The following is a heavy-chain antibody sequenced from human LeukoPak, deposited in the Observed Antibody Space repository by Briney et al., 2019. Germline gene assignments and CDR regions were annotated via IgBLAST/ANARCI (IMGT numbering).Heavy chain of an antibody. Sequence: GGSLRLSCAASGFTFSSYAMSWVRQAPGKGLEWVSAISGSGGSTYYADSVKGRFTISRDNSKNTPYLQMNSLRAEDTAVYYCAKDPQYYDILTGYPAFDYWGQGTRVTVSS. D-gene: IGHD3-9*01. CDR3: AKDPQYYDILTGYPAFDY. V-gene: IGHV3-23*01. CDR2: ISGSGGST. CDR1: GFTFSSYA. J-gene: IGHJ4*02.